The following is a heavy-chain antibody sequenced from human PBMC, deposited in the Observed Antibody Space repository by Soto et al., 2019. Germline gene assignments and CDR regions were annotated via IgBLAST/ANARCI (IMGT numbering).Heavy chain of an antibody. CDR3: ARVRYNWNYGRYYYYYGMDV. D-gene: IGHD1-7*01. Sequence: SETLSLACAVYGGSFSGYYWSWIRQPPGKGLEWIGEINHSGSTNYNPSLKSRVTISVDTSKNQFSLKLSSVTAADTAVYYCARVRYNWNYGRYYYYYGMDVWGQGTTVTVSS. J-gene: IGHJ6*02. CDR2: INHSGST. CDR1: GGSFSGYY. V-gene: IGHV4-34*01.